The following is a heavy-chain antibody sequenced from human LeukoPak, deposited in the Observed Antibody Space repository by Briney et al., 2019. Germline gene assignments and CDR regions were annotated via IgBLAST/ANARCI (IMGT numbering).Heavy chain of an antibody. Sequence: KSSETLSLTCTVSGGSISSSSYYWGWIRQPPGKGLEWIGSIYYSGNTYYNPSLKSRVTISLDTSNNQFSLKLSSVTAADTAVYYCARDLSYYRNFDYWGQGTLVTVSS. J-gene: IGHJ4*02. CDR3: ARDLSYYRNFDY. V-gene: IGHV4-39*07. CDR2: IYYSGNT. CDR1: GGSISSSSYY. D-gene: IGHD2/OR15-2a*01.